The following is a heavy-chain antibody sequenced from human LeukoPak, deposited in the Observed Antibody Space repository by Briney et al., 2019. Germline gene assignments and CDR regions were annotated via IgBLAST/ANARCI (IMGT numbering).Heavy chain of an antibody. V-gene: IGHV3-7*03. CDR2: IKQDGSEK. J-gene: IGHJ6*02. CDR1: GFTFSSYW. Sequence: GGSLRLSCAASGFTFSSYWMSWVRQAPGKGLEWVVNIKQDGSEKYYVDSVKGRFTISRDNAKNSLYLQMNSLRAEDTAVYYCARPGGRWLPYYGMDVWGQGTTVTVSS. D-gene: IGHD5-24*01. CDR3: ARPGGRWLPYYGMDV.